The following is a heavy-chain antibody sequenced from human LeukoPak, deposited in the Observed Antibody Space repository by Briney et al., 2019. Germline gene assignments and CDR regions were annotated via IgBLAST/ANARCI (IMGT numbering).Heavy chain of an antibody. Sequence: SETLSLTCTVSGGSISSSSYYWGWIRQPPGKGLEWIGSIYYSGSTYYNPSLKSRVTISVDTSKNQFSLKLSSVTAADTAVYYCARVLITSYYYMDVWGKGTTVTVSS. CDR3: ARVLITSYYYMDV. D-gene: IGHD3-22*01. CDR2: IYYSGST. CDR1: GGSISSSSYY. J-gene: IGHJ6*03. V-gene: IGHV4-39*07.